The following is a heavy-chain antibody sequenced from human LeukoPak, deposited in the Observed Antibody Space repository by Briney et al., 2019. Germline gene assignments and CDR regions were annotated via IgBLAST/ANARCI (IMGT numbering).Heavy chain of an antibody. CDR1: GFTFSSYW. J-gene: IGHJ4*02. CDR3: ARAPHIVVVTAMAFDY. V-gene: IGHV3-7*03. Sequence: GGSLRLSCAASGFTFSSYWMSWVRQAPGKGLEWVANIKQDGSEKYYVDSVKGRFTISRDNAENSLYLQMNSLRAEDTAVYYCARAPHIVVVTAMAFDYWGQGTLVTVSS. D-gene: IGHD2-21*02. CDR2: IKQDGSEK.